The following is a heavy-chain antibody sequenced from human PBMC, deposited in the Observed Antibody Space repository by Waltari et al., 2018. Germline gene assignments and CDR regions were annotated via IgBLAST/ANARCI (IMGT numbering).Heavy chain of an antibody. CDR3: ARGRGWY. J-gene: IGHJ4*02. CDR1: GFTFNSEW. CDR2: INAEGSQL. V-gene: IGHV3-7*01. D-gene: IGHD2-15*01. Sequence: EVQLVESGGGLVQPGGSLRLSLAASGFTFNSEWMRWGRQDQGRGLGGVANINAEGSQLNYVDSVKGRFTISRDNARNSLYRQMHSLRVEDAAVHYCARGRGWYWGQGTLVAVSS.